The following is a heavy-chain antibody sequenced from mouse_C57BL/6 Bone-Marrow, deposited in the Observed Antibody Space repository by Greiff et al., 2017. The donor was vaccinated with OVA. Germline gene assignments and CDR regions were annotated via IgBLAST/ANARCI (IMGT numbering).Heavy chain of an antibody. V-gene: IGHV14-4*01. D-gene: IGHD5-5*01. CDR1: GFNIKDDY. J-gene: IGHJ4*01. Sequence: EVQLKESGAELVRPGASVKLSCTASGFNIKDDYMHWVKQRPEQGLEWIGWIDPENGDTEYASKFQGKATITADTSSNTAYLQLSSLTSEDTAVYYCTTSDYLYYYAMDYWGQGTSVTVSS. CDR3: TTSDYLYYYAMDY. CDR2: IDPENGDT.